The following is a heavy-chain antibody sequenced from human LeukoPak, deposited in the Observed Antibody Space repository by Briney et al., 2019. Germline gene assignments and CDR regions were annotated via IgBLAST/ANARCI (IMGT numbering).Heavy chain of an antibody. J-gene: IGHJ6*02. CDR1: GFTFSSYW. CDR2: INSDGSST. CDR3: ARAQGYYDSPWYYGMDV. Sequence: PGGSLRLSCAASGFTFSSYWMHWVRQAPGKGLVWVSRINSDGSSTSYADSVKGRFTIPRDNAKNTLYLQMNSLRAEDTAVYYCARAQGYYDSPWYYGMDVWGQGTTVTVSS. D-gene: IGHD3-22*01. V-gene: IGHV3-74*01.